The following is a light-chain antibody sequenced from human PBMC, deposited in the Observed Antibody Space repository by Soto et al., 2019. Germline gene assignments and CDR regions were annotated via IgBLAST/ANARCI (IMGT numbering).Light chain of an antibody. CDR1: QSVSSSY. J-gene: IGKJ3*01. CDR2: GAS. V-gene: IGKV3-20*01. Sequence: EIVLTQSPGTLSLSPGERATLSCRASQSVSSSYLAWYQQKPGQAPRLLIYGASRRATGIPDRFSGSGSGTDFTLTISRLEPEDFAVYFCQQFGSSPLFTFGPGTTVDIK. CDR3: QQFGSSPLFT.